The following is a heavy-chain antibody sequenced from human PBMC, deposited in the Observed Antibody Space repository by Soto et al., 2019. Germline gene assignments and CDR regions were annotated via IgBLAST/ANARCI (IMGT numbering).Heavy chain of an antibody. CDR1: GASISSYY. CDR3: ARALYSSFPRYYYYGMDV. Sequence: SETLSLTCSVSGASISSYYYTWIRQTPGKGLEWIGYIYLGGSINYNPSFKSRVIISVDTSKNQFSVRLSSVTAADTAVYYCARALYSSFPRYYYYGMDVWGQGTTVTVSS. V-gene: IGHV4-59*08. CDR2: IYLGGSI. J-gene: IGHJ6*02. D-gene: IGHD4-4*01.